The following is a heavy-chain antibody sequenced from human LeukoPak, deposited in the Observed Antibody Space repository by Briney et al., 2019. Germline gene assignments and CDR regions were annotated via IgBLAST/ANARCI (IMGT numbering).Heavy chain of an antibody. CDR3: ARWSKYSSGWSRYYYYGMDV. J-gene: IGHJ6*02. Sequence: PSETLSLTCTVSGGSISSYYWSWIRQPPGKGLEWIGYIYYSGSTNYNPSLKSRVTISVDTSKNQFSLKLSSVTAADTAVYYCARWSKYSSGWSRYYYYGMDVWGQGTTVTVSS. CDR2: IYYSGST. CDR1: GGSISSYY. D-gene: IGHD6-19*01. V-gene: IGHV4-59*01.